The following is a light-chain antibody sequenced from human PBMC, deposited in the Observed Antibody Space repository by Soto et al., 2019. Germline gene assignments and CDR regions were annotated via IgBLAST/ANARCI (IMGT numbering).Light chain of an antibody. CDR3: GSYTSSNTYV. J-gene: IGLJ1*01. V-gene: IGLV2-14*01. CDR2: EVS. Sequence: QSVLTQPASVSGSPGQSITLSCTGTSSDVGGYIYVSWYQQHPGKAPKLMIYEVSNRPSGVSNRFSGSKSSNTASLTISGLQAEDEADYYCGSYTSSNTYVFXTGTKVTVL. CDR1: SSDVGGYIY.